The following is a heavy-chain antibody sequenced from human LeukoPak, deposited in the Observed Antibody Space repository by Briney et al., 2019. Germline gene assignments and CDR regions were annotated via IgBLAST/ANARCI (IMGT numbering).Heavy chain of an antibody. Sequence: SGPTLVNPTQTLTLTCTFSGFSLSTSGMRVNWIRQPPGKALGWLARIDWDDDKFYSTSLKTRLTISKYTSKNQVVLTMTNMDPVDTATYYCARISGSSGHFDYWGQGTLVTVSS. D-gene: IGHD3-10*01. CDR2: IDWDDDK. J-gene: IGHJ4*02. CDR1: GFSLSTSGMR. CDR3: ARISGSSGHFDY. V-gene: IGHV2-70*04.